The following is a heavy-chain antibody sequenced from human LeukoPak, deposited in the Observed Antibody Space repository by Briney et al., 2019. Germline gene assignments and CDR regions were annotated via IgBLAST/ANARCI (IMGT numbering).Heavy chain of an antibody. Sequence: PGGSLRLSCAASGFTFSSYGMSWVRQAPGKGLEWVSAISGSGGSTYYADSVKGRFTISRDNSKNTLYLQMNSLRAEDTAVYYCAKDRVSVYDAFDIWGQGTMVTVSS. CDR3: AKDRVSVYDAFDI. V-gene: IGHV3-23*01. J-gene: IGHJ3*02. CDR1: GFTFSSYG. CDR2: ISGSGGST. D-gene: IGHD3-10*01.